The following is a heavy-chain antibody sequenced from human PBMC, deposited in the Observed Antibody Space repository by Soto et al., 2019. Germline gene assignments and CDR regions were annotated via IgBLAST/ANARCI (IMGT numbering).Heavy chain of an antibody. CDR3: ARWLAYDSSGYYLGGMDV. Sequence: QVQLVESGGGVVQPGRSLRLSCAASGFTFSSYAMHWVRQAPGKGLEWVAVISYDGSNKYYADSVKGRFTISRDNSKNTLYLQMNSLRAEDTAVYYCARWLAYDSSGYYLGGMDVWGQGTTVTVSS. J-gene: IGHJ6*02. D-gene: IGHD3-22*01. CDR1: GFTFSSYA. V-gene: IGHV3-30-3*01. CDR2: ISYDGSNK.